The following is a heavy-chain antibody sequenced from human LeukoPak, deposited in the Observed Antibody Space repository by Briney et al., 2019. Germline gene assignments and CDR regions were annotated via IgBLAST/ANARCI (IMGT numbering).Heavy chain of an antibody. CDR3: ARVPYDSSGYYYVRAFDI. Sequence: SETLSLTCTVSGYSISSGYYWGWIRQPPGKGLEWIGSIYHSGSTYYNPSLKSRVTISVDTSKNQFSLKLSSVTAADTAVYYCARVPYDSSGYYYVRAFDIWGQGTMVTVSS. CDR1: GYSISSGYY. J-gene: IGHJ3*02. D-gene: IGHD3-22*01. CDR2: IYHSGST. V-gene: IGHV4-38-2*02.